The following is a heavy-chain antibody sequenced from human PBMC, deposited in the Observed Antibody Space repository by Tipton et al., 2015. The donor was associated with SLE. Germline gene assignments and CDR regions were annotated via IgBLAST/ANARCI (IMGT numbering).Heavy chain of an antibody. CDR3: AASGYTVLSWFDP. J-gene: IGHJ5*02. V-gene: IGHV4-59*11. CDR2: VHSSGST. CDR1: GGSISSHY. D-gene: IGHD5-12*01. Sequence: TLSLTCTVSGGSISSHYWSWIRQPPGKRLEWIGHVHSSGSTFYNPSLKSRVTISMDTSKNQVSLRMTSVTAADTAVYYCAASGYTVLSWFDPWGQGTPVTVSS.